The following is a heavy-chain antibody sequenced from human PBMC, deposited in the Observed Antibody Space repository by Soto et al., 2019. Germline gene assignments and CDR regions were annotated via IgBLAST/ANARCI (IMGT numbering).Heavy chain of an antibody. D-gene: IGHD3-10*01. CDR2: IIPIFGTA. CDR3: ARTYGSGSYYNVQNYHYGMDV. Sequence: QVQLVQSGAEVKKPGSSVKVSCKASGGTFSSHVISWVRQAPGQGLEWMGGIIPIFGTANYAQKFQGRITISADESMSTAYMGLTSLRSDDTAVYYCARTYGSGSYYNVQNYHYGMDVWGQGTTVTVSS. V-gene: IGHV1-69*01. J-gene: IGHJ6*02. CDR1: GGTFSSHV.